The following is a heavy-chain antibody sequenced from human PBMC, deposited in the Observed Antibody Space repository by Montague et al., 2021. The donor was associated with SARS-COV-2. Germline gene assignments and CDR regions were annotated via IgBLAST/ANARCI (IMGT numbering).Heavy chain of an antibody. J-gene: IGHJ4*02. V-gene: IGHV4-4*02. Sequence: SETLSLTCTVSGDSISNSNWWTWVRQSPGRGLEWIGDIFRSGDSNYNQSLKSRVTMSVDMSRNQFSLSLSNVTAADTAIYYCVRGGTMTVVVFDYWGQGTLVTVSS. CDR2: IFRSGDS. CDR1: GDSISNSNW. CDR3: VRGGTMTVVVFDY. D-gene: IGHD3-22*01.